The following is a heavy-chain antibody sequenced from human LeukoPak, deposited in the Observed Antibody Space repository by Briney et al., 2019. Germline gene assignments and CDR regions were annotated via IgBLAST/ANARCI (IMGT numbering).Heavy chain of an antibody. CDR2: ISYDGSNK. V-gene: IGHV3-30-3*01. J-gene: IGHJ4*02. CDR3: AREGGYSGYVKDY. Sequence: GGSLRLSCVASGFTFSSYAMHWVRQAPGKGLEWVAVISYDGSNKYYADSVKGRFTISRDNTKNTLYLQMNSLRAEDTAVYYCAREGGYSGYVKDYWGQGTLVTVSS. D-gene: IGHD5-12*01. CDR1: GFTFSSYA.